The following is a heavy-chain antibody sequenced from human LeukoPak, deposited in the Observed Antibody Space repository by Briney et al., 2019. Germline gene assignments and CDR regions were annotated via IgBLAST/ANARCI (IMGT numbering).Heavy chain of an antibody. Sequence: ASVKVSCKASGYTFTSYHIDWVRQAPGQGPEWMGWMNAKSGHTGYAQNLEGRVTMTRDTSTNTAYMELRGLRSEDTAVYFCARGGTVTTGDFWGQGSLVTVSS. J-gene: IGHJ4*02. CDR2: MNAKSGHT. CDR1: GYTFTSYH. V-gene: IGHV1-8*01. CDR3: ARGGTVTTGDF. D-gene: IGHD4-17*01.